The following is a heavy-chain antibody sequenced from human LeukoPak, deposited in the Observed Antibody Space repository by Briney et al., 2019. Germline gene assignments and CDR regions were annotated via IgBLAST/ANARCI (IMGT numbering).Heavy chain of an antibody. J-gene: IGHJ4*02. Sequence: QAGGSLRLSCAASGFTFSSYAMSWVRQAPGKGLEWVSAISGSGGSTYYADSVKGRFTISRDNSKNTLYLQMNSLRAEDTAVYYCAKDDGRYYYGSGTAGFWGQGTLVTVSS. CDR2: ISGSGGST. CDR1: GFTFSSYA. V-gene: IGHV3-23*01. CDR3: AKDDGRYYYGSGTAGF. D-gene: IGHD3-10*01.